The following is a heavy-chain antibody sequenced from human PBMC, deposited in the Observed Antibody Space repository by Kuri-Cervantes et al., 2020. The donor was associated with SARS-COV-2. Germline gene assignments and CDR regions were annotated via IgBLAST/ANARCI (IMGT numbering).Heavy chain of an antibody. J-gene: IGHJ4*02. CDR2: ISGSGSST. D-gene: IGHD6-6*01. V-gene: IGHV3-23*01. CDR3: ARGTKAARQILSWDY. CDR1: GFTFSSYA. Sequence: GESLETSWAASGFTFSSYAMSLVRQAPGKGLEWVSAISGSGSSTYYADSVKGRFTISRDNSKNTLYLQMNSLRAEDTAVYYCARGTKAARQILSWDYWGQGTLVTVSS.